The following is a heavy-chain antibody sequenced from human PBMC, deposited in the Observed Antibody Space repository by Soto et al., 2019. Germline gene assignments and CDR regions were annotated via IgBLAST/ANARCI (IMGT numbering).Heavy chain of an antibody. CDR1: GFTVSSNY. CDR2: IYSGGST. V-gene: IGHV3-53*04. D-gene: IGHD6-6*01. J-gene: IGHJ4*02. Sequence: GGSLRLSCAASGFTVSSNYMSWVRQAPGKGLEWVSVIYSGGSTYYADSVKGRFTISRHNSKNTLYLQMNSLRAEDTAVYYCASRIVVDERVIAARDYWGQGTLVTVSS. CDR3: ASRIVVDERVIAARDY.